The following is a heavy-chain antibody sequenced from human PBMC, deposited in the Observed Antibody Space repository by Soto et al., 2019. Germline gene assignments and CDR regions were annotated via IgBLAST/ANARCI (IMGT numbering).Heavy chain of an antibody. Sequence: GGSLRLSCAASGFTFTNYAMSWVRQAPGKGLEWVSGISGSGGATYYADSVQGRFTISRDNSKNKLSLQMNSLRAEDTAVYYCAKDVGYYDSSDYNYWGQGTLVTVSS. CDR1: GFTFTNYA. V-gene: IGHV3-23*01. CDR3: AKDVGYYDSSDYNY. CDR2: ISGSGGAT. J-gene: IGHJ4*02. D-gene: IGHD3-22*01.